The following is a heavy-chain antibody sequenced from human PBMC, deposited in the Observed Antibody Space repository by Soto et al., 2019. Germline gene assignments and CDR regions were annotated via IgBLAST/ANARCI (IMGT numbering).Heavy chain of an antibody. CDR1: GYTFTSYG. CDR2: ISAYNGNT. V-gene: IGHV1-18*01. Sequence: QVQLVQSGAEVKKPGASVKVSCKASGYTFTSYGLSWVRQAPGQGLEWMGWISAYNGNTNYAQKLQGRVTMTTDTSTSTAYMAVRGPRSDDTAGYYYERVRKEYYDFWGDSPLYCYDYYVDVGGKGTAVTGSS. J-gene: IGHJ6*03. D-gene: IGHD3-3*01. CDR3: ERVRKEYYDFWGDSPLYCYDYYVDV.